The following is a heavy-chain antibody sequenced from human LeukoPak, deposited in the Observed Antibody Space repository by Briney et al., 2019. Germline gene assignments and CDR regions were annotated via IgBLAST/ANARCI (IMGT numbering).Heavy chain of an antibody. J-gene: IGHJ5*02. D-gene: IGHD2-15*01. CDR1: GGTFSSYA. CDR2: IIPIFGTA. Sequence: ASVKVPCKASGGTFSSYAISWVRQAPGQGLEWMGGIIPIFGTANYAQKFQGRVTITADKSTSTAYMELSSLRSEDTAVYYCASDRYCSGGSCYLNWFDPWGQGTLVTVSS. CDR3: ASDRYCSGGSCYLNWFDP. V-gene: IGHV1-69*06.